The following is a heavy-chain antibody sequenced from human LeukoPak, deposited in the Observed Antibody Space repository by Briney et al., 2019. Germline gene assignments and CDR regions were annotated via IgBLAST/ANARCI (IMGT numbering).Heavy chain of an antibody. CDR2: IYPRDGST. V-gene: IGHV1-46*01. CDR3: ARVRLHSMIVVETIFDY. D-gene: IGHD3-22*01. CDR1: GYTFTNNY. J-gene: IGHJ4*02. Sequence: GASVTVSCKASGYTFTNNYLHWVRPAPGQGLEWMGMIYPRDGSTSYAQNFQGRVTVTRDTSTTTVHMELRGLRSEDAAVYYCARVRLHSMIVVETIFDYWGQGTLVTVSS.